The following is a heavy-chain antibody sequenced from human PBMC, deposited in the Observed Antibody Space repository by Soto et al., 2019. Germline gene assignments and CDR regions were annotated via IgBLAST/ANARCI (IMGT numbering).Heavy chain of an antibody. V-gene: IGHV4-38-2*01. CDR3: ARVGPWVPYYYESSTYTFENWFDP. CDR2: IYHVGST. J-gene: IGHJ5*02. CDR1: GYCISSGYY. Sequence: XATLSLPCAVCGYCISSGYYWCWLRQPPGKGLEWIGSIYHVGSTYYNPSLNSRVTLSIDMTNNHVSLILNSVTAADTAVYYCARVGPWVPYYYESSTYTFENWFDPWGQGTLVTV. D-gene: IGHD3-22*01.